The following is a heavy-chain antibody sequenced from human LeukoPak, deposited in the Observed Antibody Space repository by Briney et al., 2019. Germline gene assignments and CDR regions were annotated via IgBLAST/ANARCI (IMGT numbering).Heavy chain of an antibody. CDR1: GYTFTGYY. CDR3: ARVHKFRLYYDY. V-gene: IGHV1-2*06. CDR2: INPNSGGT. J-gene: IGHJ4*02. D-gene: IGHD6-25*01. Sequence: GASVKVSCRASGYTFTGYYMHWVRQAPGQGLEWMGRINPNSGGTNYAQKFQGRVTMTRDTSISTAYMELSRLRSDDTAVYYCARVHKFRLYYDYWGQGTLVTVSS.